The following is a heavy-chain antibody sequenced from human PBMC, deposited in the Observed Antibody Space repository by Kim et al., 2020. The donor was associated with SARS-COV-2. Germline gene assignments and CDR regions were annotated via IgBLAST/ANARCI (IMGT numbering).Heavy chain of an antibody. D-gene: IGHD6-19*01. Sequence: GGSLRLSCTASGFTFGDYAMSWVRQAPGKGLEWVGFIRSKAYGGTTEYAASVKGRFTISRDDSKSIAYLQMNSLKTEDTAVYYCTRGQWLNLGLFDYWGQGTLVTVSS. J-gene: IGHJ4*02. CDR2: IRSKAYGGTT. CDR1: GFTFGDYA. V-gene: IGHV3-49*04. CDR3: TRGQWLNLGLFDY.